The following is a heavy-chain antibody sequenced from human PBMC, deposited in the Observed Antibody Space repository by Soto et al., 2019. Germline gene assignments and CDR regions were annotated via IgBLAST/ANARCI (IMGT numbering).Heavy chain of an antibody. D-gene: IGHD6-19*01. Sequence: QITLKESGPTVVKPTQTLTLTCTFSGFSLTTSTVGVGWIRQPPGKALEWLALIYSNDDKRYSPSLKSRLTITKDTSKNQVVLTMTTMDPVDTATYYCAHSPFTSGWYYCAYWGQGTLVTVSS. J-gene: IGHJ4*02. CDR2: IYSNDDK. CDR3: AHSPFTSGWYYCAY. CDR1: GFSLTTSTVG. V-gene: IGHV2-5*01.